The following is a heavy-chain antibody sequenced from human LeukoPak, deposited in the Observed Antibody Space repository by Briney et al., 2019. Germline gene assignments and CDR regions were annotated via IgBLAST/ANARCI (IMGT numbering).Heavy chain of an antibody. Sequence: GGSLTLSCTASGFTFNTYAMSWVRQAPGKGLEWVSAISGSGGSTYYADSVKCRFPVSRDNPKDTLFLQMNSLRAEDTAVYYCAKVTDYGDYIYWHFDLWGRGTLVTVSS. CDR1: GFTFNTYA. CDR2: ISGSGGST. J-gene: IGHJ2*01. D-gene: IGHD4-17*01. V-gene: IGHV3-23*01. CDR3: AKVTDYGDYIYWHFDL.